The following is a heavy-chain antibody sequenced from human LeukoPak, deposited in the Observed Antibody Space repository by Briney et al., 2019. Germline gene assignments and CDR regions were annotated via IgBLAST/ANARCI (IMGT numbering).Heavy chain of an antibody. Sequence: GGSLTLSCAASGFTVSGNYMTWVRRAPGEGLEWVSVIYAGGDTYYADSVKGRLTISRDQSKNTLFLQMNSLKTEDTAVYYCARGSPLWSGYVIDYWGQGTLVTVSS. CDR1: GFTVSGNY. CDR3: ARGSPLWSGYVIDY. D-gene: IGHD3-3*01. V-gene: IGHV3-53*01. CDR2: IYAGGDT. J-gene: IGHJ4*02.